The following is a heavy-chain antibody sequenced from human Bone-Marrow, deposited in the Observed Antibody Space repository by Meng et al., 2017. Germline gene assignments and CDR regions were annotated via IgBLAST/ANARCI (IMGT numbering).Heavy chain of an antibody. CDR1: GFTFSSYN. CDR3: ARDGGYSGYDEGGFDY. D-gene: IGHD5-12*01. V-gene: IGHV3-66*02. Sequence: GESLKISCAASGFTFSSYNMHWVRQAPGKGLEWVSVIYSGSSTYYADSVKGRFTISRDNSKNTLYLQMNSLRAEDTAVYYCARDGGYSGYDEGGFDYWGQGTLVTVSS. J-gene: IGHJ4*02. CDR2: IYSGSST.